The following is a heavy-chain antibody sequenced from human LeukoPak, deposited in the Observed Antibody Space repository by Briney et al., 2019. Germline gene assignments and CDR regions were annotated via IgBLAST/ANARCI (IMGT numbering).Heavy chain of an antibody. D-gene: IGHD5-12*01. Sequence: GGSLRLSCAASGFTVSSNYMSWVRQAPGKGLEWVSVIYSGGSTYYADSVKGRFTISRDNSKDTLHLQMNSLRAEDTAVYHCAKEDSVRRGFDYWGQGTLATVSS. V-gene: IGHV3-53*01. CDR3: AKEDSVRRGFDY. CDR2: IYSGGST. CDR1: GFTVSSNY. J-gene: IGHJ4*02.